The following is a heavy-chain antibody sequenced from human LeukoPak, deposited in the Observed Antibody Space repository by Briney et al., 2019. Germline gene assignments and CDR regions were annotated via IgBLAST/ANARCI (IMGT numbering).Heavy chain of an antibody. J-gene: IGHJ4*02. D-gene: IGHD2-2*02. CDR1: GFTFSSYA. CDR3: AKGGARYCSSTSCYSFDY. CDR2: ISGSGGST. V-gene: IGHV3-23*01. Sequence: PGGSLRLSCAASGFTFSSYAMSWVRQAPGKGLEWVSAISGSGGSTYYADSVKGRFTISRDNSKNTLYLQMNSLRAEDTAVYYCAKGGARYCSSTSCYSFDYWGQGTLVTVSS.